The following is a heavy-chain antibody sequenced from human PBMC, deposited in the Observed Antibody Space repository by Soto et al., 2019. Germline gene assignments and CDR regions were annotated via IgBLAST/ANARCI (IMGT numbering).Heavy chain of an antibody. V-gene: IGHV3-23*01. CDR3: TKDAEAYDFAFDK. J-gene: IGHJ3*02. CDR1: GFSFSSYA. Sequence: GGSLRLSCAASGFSFSSYAMNWVRQAPGKGLEWVTAINGGSTTYYADSVKGRFTISRDNLKNIMYLQMNSLRVGDTALYYCTKDAEAYDFAFDKWGQGTMVTVSS. CDR2: INGGSTT. D-gene: IGHD3-3*01.